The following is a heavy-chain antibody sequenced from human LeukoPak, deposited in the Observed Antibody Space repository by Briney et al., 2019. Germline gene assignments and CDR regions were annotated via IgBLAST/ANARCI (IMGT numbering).Heavy chain of an antibody. CDR2: IRYDGTNI. CDR1: GFTFSSYG. CDR3: AKSRYGDYVYYFDY. D-gene: IGHD4-17*01. Sequence: GGSLRLSCAASGFTFSSYGMHWVRQAPGKGLEWVTFIRYDGTNIYYADSVKGRFSISRDNSKNTLFLQMNSLRAEDTAVYFCAKSRYGDYVYYFDYWGQGTLVTVSS. J-gene: IGHJ4*02. V-gene: IGHV3-30*02.